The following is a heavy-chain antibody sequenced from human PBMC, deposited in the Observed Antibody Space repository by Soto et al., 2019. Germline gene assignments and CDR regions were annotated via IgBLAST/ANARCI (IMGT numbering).Heavy chain of an antibody. Sequence: SETLSLTCTVSGGSISSSGHYWGWIRRPPGKGQEWIGSIHYSGTTYYNPSLKSRVTMSVDTSKNQFSLKLSSVTAADSAVYHCARQDIGPVSFDSWGQGTLVTVSS. V-gene: IGHV4-39*01. J-gene: IGHJ4*02. D-gene: IGHD2-15*01. CDR3: ARQDIGPVSFDS. CDR1: GGSISSSGHY. CDR2: IHYSGTT.